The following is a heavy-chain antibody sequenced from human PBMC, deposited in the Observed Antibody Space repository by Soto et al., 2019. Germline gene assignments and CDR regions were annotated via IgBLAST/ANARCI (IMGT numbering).Heavy chain of an antibody. J-gene: IGHJ4*02. Sequence: PGGSLRLSCAASGFTFSSYAMSWVRQAPGKGLEWVSAISGSGGSTYYADSVKGRFTISRDNSKNTLYLQMNSLRAEDTAVYYCANQQWLANGDYYFDYWGQGTLVTVSS. D-gene: IGHD6-19*01. V-gene: IGHV3-23*01. CDR3: ANQQWLANGDYYFDY. CDR1: GFTFSSYA. CDR2: ISGSGGST.